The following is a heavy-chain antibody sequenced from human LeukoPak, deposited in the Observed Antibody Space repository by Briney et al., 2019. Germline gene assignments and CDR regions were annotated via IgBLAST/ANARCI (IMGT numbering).Heavy chain of an antibody. CDR2: IFYSGGT. CDR3: ARRFPYRRDSFDY. V-gene: IGHV4-39*01. D-gene: IGHD3-3*01. CDR1: GDSISSSNYY. J-gene: IGHJ4*02. Sequence: SETLSLTCTVSGDSISSSNYYWDWIRQPPGKGLDWIASIFYSGGTYSNPSLKSRVTISVDTSKNQFSLKLTSVTAADTAVYYCARRFPYRRDSFDYWGQGTLVTVSS.